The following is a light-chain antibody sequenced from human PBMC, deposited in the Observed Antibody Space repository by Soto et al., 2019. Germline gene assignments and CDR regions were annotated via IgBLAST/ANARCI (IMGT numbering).Light chain of an antibody. CDR2: DAS. CDR1: QGVTGY. J-gene: IGKJ4*01. Sequence: EIVLTQSPATLSLSPGEKATLSCRASQGVTGYLAGSQKKPGQAPSLLTNDASNRATGIPARFSGSGSGTDFTLTISSLEPEDFAVYYCQQRSNWPPTFGGGTKVEIK. V-gene: IGKV3-11*01. CDR3: QQRSNWPPT.